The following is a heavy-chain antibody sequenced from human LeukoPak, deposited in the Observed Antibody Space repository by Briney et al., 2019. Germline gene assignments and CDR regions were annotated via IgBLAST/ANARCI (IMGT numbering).Heavy chain of an antibody. V-gene: IGHV3-48*01. D-gene: IGHD1-26*01. J-gene: IGHJ4*02. CDR2: ITRSSSAR. CDR3: ATQWELHPAF. Sequence: GGSLRLSCAASGFTFSSYSMNWVRQAPGKGLEWVSYITRSSSARYYADAVKGRFTISRDNAKNSLYLQMNSLRAEDTAVYYCATQWELHPAFWGQGTLVTVSS. CDR1: GFTFSSYS.